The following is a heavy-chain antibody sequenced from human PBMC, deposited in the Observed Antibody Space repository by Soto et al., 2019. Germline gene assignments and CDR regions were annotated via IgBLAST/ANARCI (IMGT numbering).Heavy chain of an antibody. V-gene: IGHV1-69*06. Sequence: QVQLVQSGAEVKKPGSSVKVSCKASGGTFISYAISWVRQAPGQGLAWMGGIIPIFGTANYAQKFQGRVTITADKSASTAYMELSSLRSEDTAVYCCARDDYYGYWSSYYYYGMDVWGQGTTVTVSS. CDR2: IIPIFGTA. J-gene: IGHJ6*02. CDR1: GGTFISYA. D-gene: IGHD3-10*01. CDR3: ARDDYYGYWSSYYYYGMDV.